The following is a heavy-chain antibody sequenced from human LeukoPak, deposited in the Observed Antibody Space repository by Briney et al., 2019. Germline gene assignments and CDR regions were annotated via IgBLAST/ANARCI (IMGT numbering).Heavy chain of an antibody. V-gene: IGHV1-2*02. Sequence: ASVKVSCKAPGYTFTGYYMHWVRQAPGQGLEWMGYIYPNSGATKYAQKFQGGVTMTRDTSVSTAYMELSGLGSDDTAVYYCGTLLSNGPFDYWGQGSLVTVSS. CDR3: GTLLSNGPFDY. CDR2: IYPNSGAT. CDR1: GYTFTGYY. J-gene: IGHJ4*02.